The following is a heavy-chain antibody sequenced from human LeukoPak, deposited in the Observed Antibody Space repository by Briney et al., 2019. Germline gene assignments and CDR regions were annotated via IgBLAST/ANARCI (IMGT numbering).Heavy chain of an antibody. V-gene: IGHV1-18*04. CDR3: ARFPGYCSGGSCYSGFDS. J-gene: IGHJ5*01. CDR2: INSYNGKT. Sequence: ASVKVSCKASGYTFTGYYMRWVRQAPGQGLEWMGWINSYNGKTHYVQNLQGRVTMTADTSTSIAYMELRSLTSDDTAVYYCARFPGYCSGGSCYSGFDSWGQGTLVTVSS. D-gene: IGHD2-15*01. CDR1: GYTFTGYY.